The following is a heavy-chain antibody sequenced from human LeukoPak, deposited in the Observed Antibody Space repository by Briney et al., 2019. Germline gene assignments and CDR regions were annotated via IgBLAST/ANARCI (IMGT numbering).Heavy chain of an antibody. CDR1: GFIFNNYG. CDR2: IGHGGSYE. D-gene: IGHD7-27*01. CDR3: AKDLGLFEELGNFDY. Sequence: GGSLRLSCKASGFIFNNYGIHWVRQAPGKGLEWVAFIGHGGSYEYYAKSVKGRFTISRDNSKNSLYLQMTSLRVEDTAVYYCAKDLGLFEELGNFDYWGQGTLVTVSS. J-gene: IGHJ4*02. V-gene: IGHV3-30*02.